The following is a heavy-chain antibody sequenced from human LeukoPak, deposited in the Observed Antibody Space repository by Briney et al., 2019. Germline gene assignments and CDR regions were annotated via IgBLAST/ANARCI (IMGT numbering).Heavy chain of an antibody. J-gene: IGHJ6*03. CDR1: GSTFSNYS. Sequence: GGSLRLSCAGSGSTFSNYSINWVRQAPGKGLEWVSSISPSSHYIYYADSVRGRFTISRDNARNSLYLQMNSLRDEDTAVYYCARDRHTAMVYYYYYMDVWGTGTTVTVSS. CDR3: ARDRHTAMVYYYYYMDV. V-gene: IGHV3-21*04. D-gene: IGHD5-18*01. CDR2: ISPSSHYI.